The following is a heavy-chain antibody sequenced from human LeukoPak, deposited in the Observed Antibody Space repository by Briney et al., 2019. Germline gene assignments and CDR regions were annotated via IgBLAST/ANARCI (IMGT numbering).Heavy chain of an antibody. CDR1: GFTFSSYT. CDR2: ISGSNSYI. D-gene: IGHD1-1*01. Sequence: GGSLRLSCAASGFTFSSYTMHWIRQAPGKGLEWVSSISGSNSYIFYADSVKGRFTVSRDNAKDSLYLQMNSLRAEGTAVYYCARALTTLTYEGYWGQGTLVTVSS. J-gene: IGHJ4*02. CDR3: ARALTTLTYEGY. V-gene: IGHV3-21*01.